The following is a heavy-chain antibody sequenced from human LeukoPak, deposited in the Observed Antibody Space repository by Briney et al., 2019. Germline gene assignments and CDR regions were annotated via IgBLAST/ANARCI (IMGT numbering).Heavy chain of an antibody. Sequence: SVKVSCKASGYTFTGYYMHWVRQAPGQGLEWMGWINPNSGGTNYAQKFQGRVTMTRDTSISTAYMELSRLRSDDTAVYYCARDQYYDSRGYYDYWGQGTLVTVSS. D-gene: IGHD3-22*01. CDR3: ARDQYYDSRGYYDY. J-gene: IGHJ4*02. V-gene: IGHV1-2*02. CDR1: GYTFTGYY. CDR2: INPNSGGT.